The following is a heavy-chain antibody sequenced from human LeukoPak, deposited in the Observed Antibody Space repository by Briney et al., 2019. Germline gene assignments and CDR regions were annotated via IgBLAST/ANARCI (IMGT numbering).Heavy chain of an antibody. CDR1: GDSVSSNNTG. CDR2: TYYRSKWYN. D-gene: IGHD1-26*01. J-gene: IGHJ4*02. V-gene: IGHV6-1*01. CDR3: ARWGRGLDY. Sequence: SQTLSLTCAISGDSVSSNNTGWNWIRQSPSRGLEWLGRTYYRSKWYNDYAVSVKSRITINPDTSKNQFSLQLNSATPEDTAVYYCARWGRGLDYWGQGALVTVSS.